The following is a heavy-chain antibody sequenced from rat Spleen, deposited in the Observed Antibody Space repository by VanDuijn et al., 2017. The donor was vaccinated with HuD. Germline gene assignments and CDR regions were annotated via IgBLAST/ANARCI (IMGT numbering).Heavy chain of an antibody. V-gene: IGHV2-1*01. CDR1: GFSLTSNS. J-gene: IGHJ2*01. Sequence: QVQLKESGPGLVQPSQTLSLTCTVSGFSLTSNSVHWVRQPPGKGLEWMGGIWGDGSTEYNSALKSRLSISRDTSKSQVFLKMNSLQSDDTAIYFCTTIRYWGEGVMVTVSS. CDR3: TTIRY. CDR2: IWGDGST.